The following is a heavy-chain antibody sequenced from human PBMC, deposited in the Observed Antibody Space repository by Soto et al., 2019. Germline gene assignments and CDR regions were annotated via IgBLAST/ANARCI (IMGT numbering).Heavy chain of an antibody. J-gene: IGHJ4*02. CDR1: GFTFSSYA. CDR2: ISYDGSNK. Sequence: PGGSLRLSCAASGFTFSSYAMHWVRQAPGKGLEWVAVISYDGSNKYYADSVKGRFTISRDNSKNTLYLQMNSLRAEDTAVYYCARGGGGYDSTPFYYWGQGTLVTVS. D-gene: IGHD3-22*01. V-gene: IGHV3-30-3*01. CDR3: ARGGGGYDSTPFYY.